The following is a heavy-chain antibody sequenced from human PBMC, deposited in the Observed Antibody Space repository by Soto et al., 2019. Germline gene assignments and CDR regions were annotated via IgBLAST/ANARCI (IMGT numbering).Heavy chain of an antibody. CDR2: ISGSGGST. CDR3: AKGDYDILTGPIDY. CDR1: GFTFSSYA. V-gene: IGHV3-23*01. J-gene: IGHJ4*02. D-gene: IGHD3-9*01. Sequence: PGGSLRLSCAASGFTFSSYAMSWVRQAPGKGLEWVSAISGSGGSTYYADSVKGRFTISRDNSTNTLYLQMNSLRAEDTAVHYCAKGDYDILTGPIDYWGQGTLVTVSS.